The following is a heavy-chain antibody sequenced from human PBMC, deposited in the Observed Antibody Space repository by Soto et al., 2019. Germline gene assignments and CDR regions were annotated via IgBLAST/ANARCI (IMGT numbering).Heavy chain of an antibody. CDR1: GFTFTSSA. CDR3: ASHYYDSSGYPPDGMDV. V-gene: IGHV1-58*01. Sequence: VKVSCKASGFTFTSSAVQWVRQARGQRLEWIGWIVVGSGNTDYAQKFQERVTITRDMSTSTAYMELSSLRSEDTAVYYCASHYYDSSGYPPDGMDVWGQGTTVTVSS. CDR2: IVVGSGNT. J-gene: IGHJ6*02. D-gene: IGHD3-22*01.